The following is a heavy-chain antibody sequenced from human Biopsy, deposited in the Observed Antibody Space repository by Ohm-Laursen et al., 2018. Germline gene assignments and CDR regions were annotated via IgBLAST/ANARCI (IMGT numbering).Heavy chain of an antibody. J-gene: IGHJ3*01. Sequence: SVKVSCKASGVAFDTYAFGWVRQAPGQGLEWMGGRIPYFNTIYYARNFQDRAVITADRSARTTDMQLSGLRPDDTAVYYCVGGQRGPPIGVTVPGDAFDLWGPGTMVTVSP. CDR1: GVAFDTYA. V-gene: IGHV1-69*13. CDR3: VGGQRGPPIGVTVPGDAFDL. CDR2: RIPYFNTI. D-gene: IGHD2/OR15-2a*01.